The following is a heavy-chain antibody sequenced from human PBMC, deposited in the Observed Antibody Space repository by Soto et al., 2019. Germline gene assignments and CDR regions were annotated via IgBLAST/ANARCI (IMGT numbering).Heavy chain of an antibody. J-gene: IGHJ3*02. CDR2: IWYDGSNK. D-gene: IGHD3-10*01. V-gene: IGHV3-33*01. CDR1: GFTFSSYG. Sequence: GGSLRLSCAASGFTFSSYGMHWVRQAPGKGLEWVAVIWYDGSNKYYADTVKGRFTISRDNSKNTLYLQMNSLRAEDTAVYYCARELRGSGSGAFDIWGQGTMVPVSS. CDR3: ARELRGSGSGAFDI.